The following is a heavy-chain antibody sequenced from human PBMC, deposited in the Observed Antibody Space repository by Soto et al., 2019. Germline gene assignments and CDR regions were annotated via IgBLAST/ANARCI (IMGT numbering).Heavy chain of an antibody. Sequence: SETLSLTCTVSGGSISSSSYYWAWIRQPPGKGLEWIGSTYHIGSPYYNPSLQSRVTISVDTSKNQFYLKLTSVTAADTAVYFCARHIITGRVEIDVLRNWFDPWGQGTLVTVSS. CDR3: ARHIITGRVEIDVLRNWFDP. V-gene: IGHV4-39*01. J-gene: IGHJ5*02. D-gene: IGHD3-10*01. CDR2: TYHIGSP. CDR1: GGSISSSSYY.